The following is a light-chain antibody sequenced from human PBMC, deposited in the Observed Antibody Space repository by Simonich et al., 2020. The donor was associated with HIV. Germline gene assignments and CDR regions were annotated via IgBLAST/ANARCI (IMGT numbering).Light chain of an antibody. CDR1: QSVLYSSNNKNY. Sequence: DIVMTQSPDSLAVSLGERATINCKSSQSVLYSSNNKNYLAWYQQKPGQPPKLLIYWASTRESGVPDRFSGSGSGTDFTLTINSLQAEDVAVYYCQQYYSTPLTFGPGTKVKI. CDR3: QQYYSTPLT. J-gene: IGKJ3*01. V-gene: IGKV4-1*01. CDR2: WAS.